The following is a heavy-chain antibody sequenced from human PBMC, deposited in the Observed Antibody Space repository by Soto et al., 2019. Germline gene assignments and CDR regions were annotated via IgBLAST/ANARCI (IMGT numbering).Heavy chain of an antibody. CDR2: IYHSGST. CDR3: ARAGTGRYSGYDVARTYWFAP. V-gene: IGHV4-4*02. CDR1: GGSISSSNW. J-gene: IGHJ5*02. D-gene: IGHD5-12*01. Sequence: SETLSLTCAVSGGSISSSNWWSWVRQPPGKGLEWIGEIYHSGSTNYNPSLKSRVTIPVDKSKNQFSLKLSSVTAADTAVYYCARAGTGRYSGYDVARTYWFAPWGQGTLVTVS.